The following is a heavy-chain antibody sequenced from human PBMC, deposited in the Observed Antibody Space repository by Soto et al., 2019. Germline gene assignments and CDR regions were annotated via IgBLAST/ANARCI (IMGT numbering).Heavy chain of an antibody. J-gene: IGHJ4*02. V-gene: IGHV3-23*01. CDR2: ISGGGGTT. D-gene: IGHD1-1*01. CDR1: GFTFIDYA. CDR3: AKAFSHDSPFDY. Sequence: EVQLLESGGGWVQPGGSLRLSCTASGFTFIDYAMSWVRQAPGKRLEWVSLISGGGGTTQYADSVKGRFTISRDNSKNTVYMQMNSLRVEDTAVYFCAKAFSHDSPFDYWGQGNLVTVSS.